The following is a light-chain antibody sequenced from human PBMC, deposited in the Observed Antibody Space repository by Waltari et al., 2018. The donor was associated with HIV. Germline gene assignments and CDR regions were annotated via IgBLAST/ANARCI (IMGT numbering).Light chain of an antibody. J-gene: IGLJ3*02. Sequence: QSMLTQPPSASGTPGQNLNFLFPGHPSTIAPNFLFWYQQRPGTAPRLVIYRNDQRPSGVPDRFSGSKSATSASLAISGLRSEDEADYYCSTWDDSLSHWVFGGGTKLTVL. CDR1: PSTIAPNF. CDR2: RND. V-gene: IGLV1-47*01. CDR3: STWDDSLSHWV.